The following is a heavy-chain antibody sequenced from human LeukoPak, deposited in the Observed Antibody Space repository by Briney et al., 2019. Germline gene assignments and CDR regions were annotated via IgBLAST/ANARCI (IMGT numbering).Heavy chain of an antibody. CDR1: GFTFSSQV. V-gene: IGHV3-23*01. CDR2: ISGGGGST. D-gene: IGHD3-3*01. CDR3: AKGPLSGYSPDY. Sequence: GGSLGLSCAASGFTFSSQVMSWVRQAPGKGLEWVSSISGGGGSTYYADSVKGRFTISRDNSKNTLYLQVNSLRAEDTAVYYCAKGPLSGYSPDYWGQGTLVTVSS. J-gene: IGHJ4*02.